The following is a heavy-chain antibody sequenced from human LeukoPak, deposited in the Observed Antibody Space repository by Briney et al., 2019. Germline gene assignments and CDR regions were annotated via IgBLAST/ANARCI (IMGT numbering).Heavy chain of an antibody. V-gene: IGHV4-34*01. Sequence: SETLSLTCAVYGGSFSGYYWSWIRQPPGKGLEWIGEINHSGSTNYNPSLESRVTISVDTSKNQFSLKLSSVTAADTAVYYCARGXNMYDFWSGYPXNWFDPWGXGTLXTVS. CDR2: INHSGST. D-gene: IGHD3-3*01. CDR1: GGSFSGYY. CDR3: ARGXNMYDFWSGYPXNWFDP. J-gene: IGHJ5*02.